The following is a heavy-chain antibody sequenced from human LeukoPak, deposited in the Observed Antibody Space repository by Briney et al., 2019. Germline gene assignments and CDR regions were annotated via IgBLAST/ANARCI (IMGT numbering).Heavy chain of an antibody. J-gene: IGHJ4*02. Sequence: GGSLRLSCAASGFTFSSYSMNWVRQAPGKGLEWVSSSSSSSSYIYYADSVKGRFTISRDNTKNSLFLQMNSMRAEDTAVYYCARAHNWKYGTFDYWGQGTLVTVSS. CDR1: GFTFSSYS. D-gene: IGHD1-7*01. V-gene: IGHV3-21*01. CDR2: SSSSSSYI. CDR3: ARAHNWKYGTFDY.